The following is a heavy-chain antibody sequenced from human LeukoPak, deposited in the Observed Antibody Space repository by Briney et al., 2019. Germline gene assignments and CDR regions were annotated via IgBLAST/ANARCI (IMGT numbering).Heavy chain of an antibody. D-gene: IGHD1-14*01. CDR2: INHSGST. J-gene: IGHJ4*02. Sequence: SETLSLTCAVYGGSFSGYYWSWIRQPPGKGLEWIGEINHSGSTNYNPSLKSRVTISVDTSKNQFSLKLSSVTAADTAVYYCARGTTPDYWGQGTLVTVST. CDR1: GGSFSGYY. CDR3: ARGTTPDY. V-gene: IGHV4-34*01.